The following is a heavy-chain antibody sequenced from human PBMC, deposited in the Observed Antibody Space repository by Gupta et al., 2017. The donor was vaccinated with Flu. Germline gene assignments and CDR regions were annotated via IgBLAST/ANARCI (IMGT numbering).Heavy chain of an antibody. CDR2: INPRTGDT. CDR3: SREDY. V-gene: IGHV1-2*02. Sequence: QVQLVQSGAEVKEPGASVKVSCETSGYTFTAYYIHWVRQAPGQGLESVGWINPRTGDTNSPQKFQGRVTMTRDTSISTAYMELTRRTSDDTAVYYCSREDYWGQGTLGTVSS. J-gene: IGHJ4*02. CDR1: GYTFTAYY.